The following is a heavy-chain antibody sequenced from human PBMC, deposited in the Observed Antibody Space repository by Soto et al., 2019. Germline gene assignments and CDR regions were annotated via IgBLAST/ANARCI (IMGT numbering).Heavy chain of an antibody. J-gene: IGHJ6*03. CDR3: ARGRPQKGGYCSSTSCYSYYYYMVV. V-gene: IGHV4-59*01. Sequence: SETLSLTCTVSGGSISSYYWSWIRQPPGKGLEWIGYIYYSGSTNYNPSLKSRVTISVDTSKNQFSLKLSSVTAADTAVYYCARGRPQKGGYCSSTSCYSYYYYMVVWGKGTTVTVSS. D-gene: IGHD2-2*01. CDR1: GGSISSYY. CDR2: IYYSGST.